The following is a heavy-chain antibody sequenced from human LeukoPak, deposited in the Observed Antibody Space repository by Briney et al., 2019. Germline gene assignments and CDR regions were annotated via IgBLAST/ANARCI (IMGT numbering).Heavy chain of an antibody. CDR3: ARHLVRSSSAEYYFDY. V-gene: IGHV4-39*01. Sequence: SETLSLTCTVSGGSISSSSYYWGWIRQPPGKGLEWIGSIYYSGSTYYNPSLKSRVTISVDTSKNQFSLKLSSVTAADTAVYYCARHLVRSSSAEYYFDYWGQGTLATVSS. D-gene: IGHD6-13*01. CDR1: GGSISSSSYY. CDR2: IYYSGST. J-gene: IGHJ4*02.